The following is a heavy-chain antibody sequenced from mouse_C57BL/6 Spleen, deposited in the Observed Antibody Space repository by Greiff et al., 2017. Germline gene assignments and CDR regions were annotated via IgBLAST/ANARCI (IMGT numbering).Heavy chain of an antibody. Sequence: VQLKESVAELVRPGASVKLSCTASGFNIKNTYMHWVKQRPEQGLEWIGRIDPANGNTKYAPKFQGKATITADTSSNTAYLQLSSLTSEDTAIYYCARGGFTTVVATDFDYWGQGTTLTVSS. V-gene: IGHV14-3*01. CDR2: IDPANGNT. CDR3: ARGGFTTVVATDFDY. D-gene: IGHD1-1*01. CDR1: GFNIKNTY. J-gene: IGHJ2*01.